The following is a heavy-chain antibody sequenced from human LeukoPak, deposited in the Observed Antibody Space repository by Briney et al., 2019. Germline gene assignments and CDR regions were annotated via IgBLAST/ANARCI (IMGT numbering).Heavy chain of an antibody. V-gene: IGHV1-8*03. CDR3: ARQDGGGGQLLSAAWFDP. CDR1: GYTFTSYD. Sequence: ASVKVSCKASGYTFTSYDINWVRQATGQGLEWMGWMNPNSGNTGYAQKFQGRVTITRNTSISTAYMELSSLRSEDTAVYYCARQDGGGGQLLSAAWFDPWGQGTLVTVSS. J-gene: IGHJ5*02. D-gene: IGHD2-2*01. CDR2: MNPNSGNT.